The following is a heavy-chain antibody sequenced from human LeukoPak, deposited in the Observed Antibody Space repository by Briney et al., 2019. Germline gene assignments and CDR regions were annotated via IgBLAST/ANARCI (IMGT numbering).Heavy chain of an antibody. CDR1: GFSVINAC. D-gene: IGHD3-3*01. V-gene: IGHV3-15*05. J-gene: IGHJ4*02. CDR3: LIFPGR. Sequence: GGSLRLSCAASGFSVINACMSWVRQAPGQGLEWVGRIKSRADGGTTGCAAPVEGRFSISRDDSENTLYLQMNSLQIDDTALYYCLIFPGRWGQGTLVTVSS. CDR2: IKSRADGGTT.